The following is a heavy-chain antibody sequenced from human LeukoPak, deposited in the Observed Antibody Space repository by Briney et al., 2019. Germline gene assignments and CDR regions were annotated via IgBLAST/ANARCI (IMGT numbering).Heavy chain of an antibody. V-gene: IGHV3-21*01. D-gene: IGHD4-17*01. Sequence: GGSLRLSCAASGFIFSIYSINWVRQPPGKGLEWVSSISSSSTYIYYADSLKGRFIISRDNAKNSLYLQMNSLRAEDTAVYYCARSHTQTTVTPGVPDYWGQGTLVTVSS. CDR2: ISSSSTYI. J-gene: IGHJ4*02. CDR3: ARSHTQTTVTPGVPDY. CDR1: GFIFSIYS.